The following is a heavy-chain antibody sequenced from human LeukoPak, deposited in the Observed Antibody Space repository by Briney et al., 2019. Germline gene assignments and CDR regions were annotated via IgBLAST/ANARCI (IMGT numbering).Heavy chain of an antibody. J-gene: IGHJ4*02. CDR1: GFTFSSCG. D-gene: IGHD1-26*01. V-gene: IGHV3-30*18. CDR3: AKDGELG. Sequence: GGSLRLSCAASGFTFSSCGMHWVRQAPGKGLEWVAVISYDGSNKYYADSVKGRFTISRDNSKNTLYLQMNSLRAEDTAVYYCAKDGELGWGQGTLVTVSS. CDR2: ISYDGSNK.